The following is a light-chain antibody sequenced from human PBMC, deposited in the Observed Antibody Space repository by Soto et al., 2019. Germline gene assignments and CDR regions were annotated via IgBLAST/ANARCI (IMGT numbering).Light chain of an antibody. V-gene: IGKV1-9*01. J-gene: IGKJ4*01. CDR1: QGISSY. CDR2: AAS. CDR3: QQHISYPVT. Sequence: DIQLTQSPSFLSASVGDRVTITCRASQGISSYLAWYQQKPGKAPKLLIYAASTLQRGAPSRFSGGGSGTEFTLTISSLQPEDFATYFCQQHISYPVTFGGGTKVEIK.